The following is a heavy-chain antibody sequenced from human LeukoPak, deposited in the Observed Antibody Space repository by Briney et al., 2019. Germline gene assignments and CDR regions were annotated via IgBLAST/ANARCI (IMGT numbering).Heavy chain of an antibody. CDR1: GYTFTSYD. D-gene: IGHD3-10*01. CDR2: MNPNSGNT. J-gene: IGHJ5*02. Sequence: VASVKVSCKASGYTFTSYDINWVRQATGQGLEWMGWMNPNSGNTGYAQKFQGRVTLTRNTSISTAYMELSSLRSDETAVYYCASDGSGSYWAYYNWFDPWGQGTLVTVSS. CDR3: ASDGSGSYWAYYNWFDP. V-gene: IGHV1-8*01.